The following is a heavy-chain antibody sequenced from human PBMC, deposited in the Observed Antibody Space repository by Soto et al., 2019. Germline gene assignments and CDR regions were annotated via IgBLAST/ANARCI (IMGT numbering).Heavy chain of an antibody. CDR2: ISYDGSNK. J-gene: IGHJ6*02. V-gene: IGHV3-30*18. D-gene: IGHD3-10*01. CDR1: GFTFSSYG. Sequence: QVQLVESGGGVVQPGRSLRLSCAASGFTFSSYGMHWVRQAPGKGLEWVAVISYDGSNKYYADSVKGRFTISRDNSKNTLYLQMNSLRAEDTAVYYCAKDSPSSGGMDVWGQGTTVTVSS. CDR3: AKDSPSSGGMDV.